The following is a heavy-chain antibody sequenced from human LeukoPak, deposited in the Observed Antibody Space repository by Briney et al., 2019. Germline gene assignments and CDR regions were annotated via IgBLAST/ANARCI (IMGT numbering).Heavy chain of an antibody. CDR1: GYTFTSYY. J-gene: IGHJ4*02. Sequence: ASVKVSCKTSGYTFTSYYIHWVRQAPGQGLEWMGLINSSGGRTSYAQKFQGRVTMARDTSTGTVYMELSSLRSEDTAVYYCARGPPNYGGFDHWGQGTLVTVSS. V-gene: IGHV1-46*01. D-gene: IGHD4-23*01. CDR3: ARGPPNYGGFDH. CDR2: INSSGGRT.